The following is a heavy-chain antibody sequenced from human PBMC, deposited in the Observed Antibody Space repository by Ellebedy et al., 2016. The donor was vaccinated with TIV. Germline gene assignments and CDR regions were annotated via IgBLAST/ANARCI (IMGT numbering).Heavy chain of an antibody. CDR3: ARGPTLRLIVVVPAANTRYYGMDV. CDR2: IIPIFGTA. V-gene: IGHV1-69*13. CDR1: GGTFSSYA. Sequence: SVKVSXXASGGTFSSYAISWVRQAPGQGLEWMGGIIPIFGTANYAQKFQGRVTITADESTSTAYMELSSLRSEDTAVYYCARGPTLRLIVVVPAANTRYYGMDVWGQGTTVTVSS. J-gene: IGHJ6*02. D-gene: IGHD2-2*01.